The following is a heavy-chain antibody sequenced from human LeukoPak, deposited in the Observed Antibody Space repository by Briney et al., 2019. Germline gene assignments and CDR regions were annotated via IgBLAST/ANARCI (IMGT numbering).Heavy chain of an antibody. CDR1: RGTFSSYA. CDR2: IIPIFGTA. Sequence: SVKVSCKASRGTFSSYAISWVRQAPGQGLEWMGRIIPIFGTANYAQKFQGRGTITTDESTSTAYMELSSLRSEDTAVYYCARDPGYQLLSSWFDHWGQGTLVTVAS. CDR3: ARDPGYQLLSSWFDH. J-gene: IGHJ5*02. D-gene: IGHD2-2*01. V-gene: IGHV1-69*05.